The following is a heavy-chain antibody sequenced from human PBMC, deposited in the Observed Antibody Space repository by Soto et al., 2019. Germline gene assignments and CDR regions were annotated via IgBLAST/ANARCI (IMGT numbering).Heavy chain of an antibody. CDR1: GYSFTSYW. D-gene: IGHD1-7*01. Sequence: PGESLKISCKGSGYSFTSYWISWVRQMPGKGLEWMGRIDPSDSYTNYSPSFQGHVTISADKPISTAYLQWNSLKASDTAMYYCARHSTNWNYNWGQGTLVTVSS. CDR3: ARHSTNWNYN. J-gene: IGHJ4*02. V-gene: IGHV5-10-1*01. CDR2: IDPSDSYT.